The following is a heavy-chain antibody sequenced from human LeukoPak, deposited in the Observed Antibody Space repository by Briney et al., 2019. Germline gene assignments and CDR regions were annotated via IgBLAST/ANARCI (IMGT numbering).Heavy chain of an antibody. CDR2: TRNKANSYTT. Sequence: PGGSLRLSCAASGFTFSSYTINWVRQAPGKGLEWVGRTRNKANSYTTEYAASVKGRFTISRDDSKNSLYLQMNSLKTEDTAVYYCARDRGYDFWSGYLDYWGQGTLVTVSS. V-gene: IGHV3-72*01. J-gene: IGHJ4*02. D-gene: IGHD3-3*01. CDR1: GFTFSSYT. CDR3: ARDRGYDFWSGYLDY.